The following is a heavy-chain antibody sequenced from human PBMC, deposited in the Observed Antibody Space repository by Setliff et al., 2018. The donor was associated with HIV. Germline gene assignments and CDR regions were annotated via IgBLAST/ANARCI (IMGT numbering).Heavy chain of an antibody. J-gene: IGHJ4*02. CDR3: AREGPGPPFDY. Sequence: FLRLSCAASGFTVSSNFMSWVRQAPGKGLEWVSVIYSGGTTYYADSVKGRFTISSDNSKNTLYLQMNSLRAEDTAVYFCAREGPGPPFDYWGQGTLVTVSS. V-gene: IGHV3-53*01. CDR2: IYSGGTT. CDR1: GFTVSSNF.